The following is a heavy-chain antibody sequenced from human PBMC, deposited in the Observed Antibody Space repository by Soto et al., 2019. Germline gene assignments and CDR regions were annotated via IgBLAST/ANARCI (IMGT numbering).Heavy chain of an antibody. V-gene: IGHV3-48*04. Sequence: GGSLRLSCAASGFTFSSYSMNWVRQAPGKGLEWVSYISSSSSTIYYADSVKGQFTISRDNAKNSLYLQMNSLRAEDTAVYYCARDRSRRALDYWGQGTLVTVSS. CDR2: ISSSSSTI. CDR1: GFTFSSYS. J-gene: IGHJ4*02. CDR3: ARDRSRRALDY.